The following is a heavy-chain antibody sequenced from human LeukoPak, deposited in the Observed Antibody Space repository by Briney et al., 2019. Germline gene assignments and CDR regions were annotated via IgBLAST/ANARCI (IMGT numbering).Heavy chain of an antibody. J-gene: IGHJ6*02. CDR3: ARGPTRRIQVHYYYYGMDV. CDR1: GGTFSSYA. D-gene: IGHD5-18*01. CDR2: IIPIFGTA. V-gene: IGHV1-69*01. Sequence: SVKVSCKASGGTFSSYAISWVRQAPGQGLEWMGGIIPIFGTANYAQKFQGRVTITADESTSTAYMELSSLRSEDTAVYYCARGPTRRIQVHYYYYGMDVWGQGTTVTVSS.